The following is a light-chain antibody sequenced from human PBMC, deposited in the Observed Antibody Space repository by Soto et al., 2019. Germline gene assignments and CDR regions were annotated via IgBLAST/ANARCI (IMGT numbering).Light chain of an antibody. J-gene: IGLJ2*01. CDR2: ANS. V-gene: IGLV1-40*01. CDR1: SSNIGAGYD. Sequence: QSVLTQPPSVSGAPGQRVTISCTGSSSNIGAGYDVHWYQHLPGTAPKLLISANSNRPSGVPDRFSGSKSGTSASLAITGLQAEDEADYYCQSYDSRLSGSVFGGGTQLTVL. CDR3: QSYDSRLSGSV.